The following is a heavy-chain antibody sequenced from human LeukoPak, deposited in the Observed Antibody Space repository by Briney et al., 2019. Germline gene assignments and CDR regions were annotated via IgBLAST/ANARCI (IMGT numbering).Heavy chain of an antibody. D-gene: IGHD4-17*01. J-gene: IGHJ3*02. CDR1: GYTFTSYY. CDR3: ARESNYGDYVTDAFDI. V-gene: IGHV1-46*01. Sequence: ASVKVSCKASGYTFTSYYMHWVRQAPGQGLEWMGIINPSGGSTSYAQKFQGRVTMTRDMSTSTVYMELSSLRSEDTAVYYCARESNYGDYVTDAFDIWGQGTMVTVSS. CDR2: INPSGGST.